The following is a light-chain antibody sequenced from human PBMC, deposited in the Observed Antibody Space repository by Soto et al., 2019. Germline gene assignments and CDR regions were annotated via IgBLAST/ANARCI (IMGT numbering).Light chain of an antibody. CDR3: QTWGTGIRV. CDR1: SGHSSYA. V-gene: IGLV4-69*01. Sequence: QSVLTQSPSASASLGASVKLTCTLSSGHSSYAIAWHQQQPEKGPRYLMILNSDGSHTKGDGIPDRFSGSSSGAARYLTISSLQSEDEADYYCQTWGTGIRVFGGGTKLTVL. CDR2: LNSDGSH. J-gene: IGLJ2*01.